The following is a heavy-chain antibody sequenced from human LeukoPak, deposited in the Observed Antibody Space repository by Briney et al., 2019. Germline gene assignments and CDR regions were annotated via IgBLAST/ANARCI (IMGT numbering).Heavy chain of an antibody. Sequence: ASVKVSCKASGYTFTSYYMHWVRQAPGQGLEWMGIINPSGGSTSYAQKFQGRVTMTRDTSTSKVYMELSSLRSEDTAVYYCATYLTGGVWYFDLWGRGTLVTVSS. D-gene: IGHD7-27*01. J-gene: IGHJ2*01. CDR1: GYTFTSYY. CDR2: INPSGGST. CDR3: ATYLTGGVWYFDL. V-gene: IGHV1-46*01.